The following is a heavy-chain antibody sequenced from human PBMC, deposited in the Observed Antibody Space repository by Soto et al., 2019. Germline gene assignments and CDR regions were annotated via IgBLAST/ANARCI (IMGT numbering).Heavy chain of an antibody. CDR1: GDSMTKYY. CDR2: IYTSGST. CDR3: ARTVGAAYYFDF. J-gene: IGHJ4*02. Sequence: QVQLQESGPGLVKPSETLSLTCTVSGDSMTKYYWSWIRQPAGKGLEWIERIYTSGSTNYNPSLKSRVTMSIDTSNNHFSLNLKSVTAADTAMYYCARTVGAAYYFDFWGQGALVTVSS. D-gene: IGHD1-26*01. V-gene: IGHV4-4*07.